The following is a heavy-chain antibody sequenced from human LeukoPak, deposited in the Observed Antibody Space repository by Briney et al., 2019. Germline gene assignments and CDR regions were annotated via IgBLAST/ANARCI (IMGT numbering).Heavy chain of an antibody. Sequence: ASVKVSCKASGYTFTSYDINWVRQATGQGLEWMGWMNPNSGNTGYAQKFQGGVTMTRNTSISTAYMELSSLRSEDAAVYYCSVGPLYDYGVTWGQGTLVTVSS. CDR2: MNPNSGNT. J-gene: IGHJ5*02. D-gene: IGHD4-17*01. CDR1: GYTFTSYD. V-gene: IGHV1-8*01. CDR3: SVGPLYDYGVT.